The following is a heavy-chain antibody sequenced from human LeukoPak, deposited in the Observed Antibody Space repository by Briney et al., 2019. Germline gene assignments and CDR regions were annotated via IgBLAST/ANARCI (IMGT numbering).Heavy chain of an antibody. Sequence: ASVKVSCKASGYTFTGYYMHWVRQAPGQGLEWMGWINPNSGGTNYAQKFQGRVTVTRDTSISTAYMELSRLRSDDTAVYYCAREGVLTGTTFGGYYYYYMDVWGKGTTVTVS. CDR1: GYTFTGYY. CDR2: INPNSGGT. D-gene: IGHD1-7*01. V-gene: IGHV1-2*02. J-gene: IGHJ6*03. CDR3: AREGVLTGTTFGGYYYYYMDV.